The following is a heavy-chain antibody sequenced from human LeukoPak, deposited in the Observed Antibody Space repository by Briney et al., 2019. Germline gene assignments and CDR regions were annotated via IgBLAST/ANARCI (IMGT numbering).Heavy chain of an antibody. Sequence: ASVKVSCKASGYTFTSYGISWVRQAPGQGLEWMGGIIPIFGTANYAQKFQGRVTITADESTSTAYMELSSLRSEDTAVYYCARCGQAPYYYYGMDVWGQGTTVTVSS. CDR3: ARCGQAPYYYYGMDV. CDR1: GYTFTSYG. J-gene: IGHJ6*02. V-gene: IGHV1-69*13. CDR2: IIPIFGTA. D-gene: IGHD6-25*01.